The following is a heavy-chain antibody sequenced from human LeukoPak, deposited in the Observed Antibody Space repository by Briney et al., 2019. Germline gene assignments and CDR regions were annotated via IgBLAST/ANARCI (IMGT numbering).Heavy chain of an antibody. Sequence: PGGSLRLSCAASGFTFSTYNMNWVRQAPGKGLEWVSFISSDSRIIYYADSVKGRFTISRDNAKNSLYLQINSLRAEDTAVYYCARDQPTIDYWGQGTLVTVSS. V-gene: IGHV3-21*05. CDR1: GFTFSTYN. D-gene: IGHD1-14*01. CDR2: ISSDSRII. J-gene: IGHJ4*02. CDR3: ARDQPTIDY.